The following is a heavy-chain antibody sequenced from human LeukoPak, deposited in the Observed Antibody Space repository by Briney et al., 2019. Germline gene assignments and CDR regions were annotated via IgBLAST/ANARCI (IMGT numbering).Heavy chain of an antibody. D-gene: IGHD6-19*01. J-gene: IGHJ4*02. CDR3: ARDEYSGGWPHDY. CDR2: INPNSGGT. Sequence: ASVKVSCKASGYTFTGYYMHWVRQAPGQGLEWMGWINPNSGGTNYAQKFQGRVTMTRDTSISTAYMELSRLRSDDTAVYYCARDEYSGGWPHDYWGQGTLVTVSS. V-gene: IGHV1-2*02. CDR1: GYTFTGYY.